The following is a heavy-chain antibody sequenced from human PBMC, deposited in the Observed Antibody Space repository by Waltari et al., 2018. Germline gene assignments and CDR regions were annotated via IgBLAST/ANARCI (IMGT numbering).Heavy chain of an antibody. V-gene: IGHV4-59*08. CDR1: GDFLSDDH. Sequence: HVQLQESGPGLVKPSETLSLTCTVSGDFLSDDHWPWIRQAPGKGLEWFAYLRNTGGTKCTPSLESRVTVSADTSKKQFSLRLTAVTAADTAVYYCARLPTKYYDSIGWGFFDQWGQGILVTVSS. J-gene: IGHJ4*02. CDR3: ARLPTKYYDSIGWGFFDQ. D-gene: IGHD3-22*01. CDR2: LRNTGGT.